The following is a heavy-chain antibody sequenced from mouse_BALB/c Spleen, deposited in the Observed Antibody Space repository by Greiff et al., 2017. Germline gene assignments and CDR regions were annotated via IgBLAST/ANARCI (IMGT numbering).Heavy chain of an antibody. CDR2: ISSGGSYT. Sequence: EVQLVESGGGLVKPGGSLKLSCAASGFTFSSYAMSWVRQSPEKRLEWVAEISSGGSYTYYPDTVTGRFTISRDNAKNTLYLEMSSLRSEDTAMYYCARGGGSYYFDYWGQGTTLTVSS. CDR3: ARGGGSYYFDY. CDR1: GFTFSSYA. J-gene: IGHJ2*01. V-gene: IGHV5-9-4*01.